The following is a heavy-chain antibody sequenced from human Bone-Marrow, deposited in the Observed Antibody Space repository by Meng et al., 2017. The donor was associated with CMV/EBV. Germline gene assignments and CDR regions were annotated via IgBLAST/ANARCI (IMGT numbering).Heavy chain of an antibody. J-gene: IGHJ3*02. CDR3: ARYSLPPAFDM. CDR2: IYSAGNT. Sequence: GGSLRLSCAASGFNVSSDFMSWVRQAPGMGLEWLSVIYSAGNTYYADSVKGRFTISRDNSKNTLYLQMNSLRPEDTAVYYCARYSLPPAFDMWGQGTMVTVSS. D-gene: IGHD4-11*01. V-gene: IGHV3-66*02. CDR1: GFNVSSDF.